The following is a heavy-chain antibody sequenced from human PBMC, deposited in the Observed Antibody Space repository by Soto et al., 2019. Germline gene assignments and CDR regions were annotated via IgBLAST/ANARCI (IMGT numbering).Heavy chain of an antibody. V-gene: IGHV3-23*01. Sequence: SSMAWVRQPPGKGLEWVSAISPSASDTLYADSVKGRFTISRDNSQNTLFLQMTSLRADDTAVYYCAKGGYTFAYEWGQGALVNVSS. CDR3: AKGGYTFAYE. J-gene: IGHJ4*02. D-gene: IGHD5-18*01. CDR1: SS. CDR2: ISPSASDT.